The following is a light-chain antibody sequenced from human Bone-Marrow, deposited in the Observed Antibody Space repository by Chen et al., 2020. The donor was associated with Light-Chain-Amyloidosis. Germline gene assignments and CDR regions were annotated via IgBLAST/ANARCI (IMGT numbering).Light chain of an antibody. J-gene: IGKJ5*01. CDR3: QQYGSRIT. CDR2: GAS. Sequence: EIVLTQSPGTLSLSPGERATLSCRASQSVTSSYLAWYQQKPGQAPRLLIYGASNRATGIPDRFSGSGSGTDFTLTISSLEPDDFAVYFCQQYGSRITFGQGTRLEIK. CDR1: QSVTSSY. V-gene: IGKV3-20*01.